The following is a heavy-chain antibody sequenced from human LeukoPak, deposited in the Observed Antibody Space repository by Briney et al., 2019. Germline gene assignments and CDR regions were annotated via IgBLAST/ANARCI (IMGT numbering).Heavy chain of an antibody. J-gene: IGHJ4*02. V-gene: IGHV3-23*01. Sequence: GGSLRLSCAASGFTFSSYGMSWVRQAPGKGLEWVSTISGSGDNTYYADSVKGRFTISRDNSKNTLYLQMNSLRAEDTAVYYCARDSYGDANFDSWGQGTLVTVSS. CDR1: GFTFSSYG. CDR3: ARDSYGDANFDS. D-gene: IGHD4-17*01. CDR2: ISGSGDNT.